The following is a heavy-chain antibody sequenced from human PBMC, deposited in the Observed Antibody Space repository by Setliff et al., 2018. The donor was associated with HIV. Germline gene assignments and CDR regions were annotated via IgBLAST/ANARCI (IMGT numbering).Heavy chain of an antibody. CDR3: ARTHPGSSYFDY. CDR1: GYTFTNFG. D-gene: IGHD3-10*01. Sequence: GASVKVSCKASGYTFTNFGIGWVRQASGQGLEWMGWMNPNSDITVYAQKFQGRVTMTGNPSIDTVYLELSSLTSEDTAVYYCARTHPGSSYFDYWGQGTLVTVSS. V-gene: IGHV1-8*02. J-gene: IGHJ4*02. CDR2: MNPNSDIT.